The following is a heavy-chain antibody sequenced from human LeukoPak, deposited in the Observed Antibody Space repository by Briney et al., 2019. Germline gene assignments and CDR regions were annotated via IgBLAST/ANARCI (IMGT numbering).Heavy chain of an antibody. CDR1: GGTFSSYA. D-gene: IGHD6-13*01. Sequence: ASVKVSCKASGGTFSSYAISWVRQAPGQGLEWMGGIIPIFGTANYAQKFQGRVTMTEDTSTDTAYMELSSLRSEDTAVYYCAAYSSSWYGPSAEYFQHWGQGTPVTVSS. V-gene: IGHV1-69*06. J-gene: IGHJ1*01. CDR2: IIPIFGTA. CDR3: AAYSSSWYGPSAEYFQH.